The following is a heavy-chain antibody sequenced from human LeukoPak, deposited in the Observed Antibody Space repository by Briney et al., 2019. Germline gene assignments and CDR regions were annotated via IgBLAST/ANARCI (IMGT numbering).Heavy chain of an antibody. D-gene: IGHD1-26*01. CDR1: GGSISSSLYH. V-gene: IGHV4-39*07. J-gene: IGHJ3*02. CDR2: IYYTGTT. Sequence: SETLSLTCTVSGGSISSSLYHWGWIRQSPGKNLEWLGSIYYTGTTHYNPSLKSRVTISVDTSKNQFSLKLSSVTAADTAVYYCARGGWELHRAFDIWGQGTMVTVSS. CDR3: ARGGWELHRAFDI.